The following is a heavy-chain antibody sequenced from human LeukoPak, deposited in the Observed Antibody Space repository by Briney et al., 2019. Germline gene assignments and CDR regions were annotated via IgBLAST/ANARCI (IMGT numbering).Heavy chain of an antibody. CDR2: INAGNGNT. CDR3: ARDRRRMVRGVTTTHNWFDP. J-gene: IGHJ5*02. Sequence: ASVKVSCKASGYTFTSYAMHWVRQAPGQRLEWMGWINAGNGNTKYSQKFQGRVTNTRDTSASTAYMELSSLRSEDTAVYYCARDRRRMVRGVTTTHNWFDPWGQGALVTVSS. V-gene: IGHV1-3*01. CDR1: GYTFTSYA. D-gene: IGHD3-10*01.